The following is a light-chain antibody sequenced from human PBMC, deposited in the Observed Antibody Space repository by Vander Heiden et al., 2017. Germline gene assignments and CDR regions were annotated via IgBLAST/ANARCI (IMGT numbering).Light chain of an antibody. CDR2: EAS. CDR1: QSISSW. V-gene: IGKV1-5*01. Sequence: DIQMPQSPSILSASVGDRVTITCRASQSISSWFAWYQQQPGTATQLLNYEASSLESGVPTWCSSGGSGKVFTITSSSLQHDDVASYYYQKYSSHPLTFGRGTKVEIK. J-gene: IGKJ4*01. CDR3: QKYSSHPLT.